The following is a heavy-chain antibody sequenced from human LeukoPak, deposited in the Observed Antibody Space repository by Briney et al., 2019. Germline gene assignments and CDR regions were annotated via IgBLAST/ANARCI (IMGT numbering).Heavy chain of an antibody. Sequence: ASVKVSCKASGYTFTSYAMHWVRQAPGQRLEWMGWISAYNGNTNYAQKLQGRVTMTTDTSTSTAYMELRSLRSDDTAVYYCARDGVVVPGDYWGQGTLVTVSS. J-gene: IGHJ4*02. D-gene: IGHD2-2*01. CDR3: ARDGVVVPGDY. CDR1: GYTFTSYA. V-gene: IGHV1-18*01. CDR2: ISAYNGNT.